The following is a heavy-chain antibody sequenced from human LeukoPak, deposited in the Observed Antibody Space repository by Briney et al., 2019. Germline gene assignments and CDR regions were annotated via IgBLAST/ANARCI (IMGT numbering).Heavy chain of an antibody. V-gene: IGHV4-34*01. CDR2: INHSGST. CDR3: AAAAGYNWFDP. CDR1: GGSFSGYY. D-gene: IGHD6-13*01. Sequence: PSEALSLTCAVYGGSFSGYYWSWIRQPPGKGLEWIGEINHSGSTNYNPSLKSRVTISVDTSKNQFSLKLSSVAAADTAVYYCAAAAGYNWFDPGGQGTLVTVSS. J-gene: IGHJ5*02.